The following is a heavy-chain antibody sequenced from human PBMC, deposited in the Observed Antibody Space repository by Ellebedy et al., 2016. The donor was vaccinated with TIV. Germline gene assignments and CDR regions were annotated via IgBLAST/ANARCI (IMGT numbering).Heavy chain of an antibody. Sequence: AASVKVSCKASGYTFTSYYMHWVRQAPGQGLEWMGWINPDSGGTTYAQKFQGRVTMTRDTSISTAYMELSSLRPDDTAGYYCARGNTMVRGVSAYWGQGTLVTVSS. J-gene: IGHJ4*02. CDR1: GYTFTSYY. V-gene: IGHV1-2*02. CDR2: INPDSGGT. CDR3: ARGNTMVRGVSAY. D-gene: IGHD3-10*01.